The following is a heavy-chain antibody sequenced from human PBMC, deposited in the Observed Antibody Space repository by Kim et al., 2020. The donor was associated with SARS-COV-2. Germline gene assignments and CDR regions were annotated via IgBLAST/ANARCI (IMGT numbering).Heavy chain of an antibody. CDR3: ARGGSIAAAGTFSVIDY. CDR1: GGTFSSYA. CDR2: IIPIFGTA. Sequence: SVKVSCKASGGTFSSYAISWVRQAPGQGLEWMGGIIPIFGTANYAQKFQGRVTITADESTSTAYMELSSLRSEDTAVYYCARGGSIAAAGTFSVIDYWGQGTLVTVSS. V-gene: IGHV1-69*13. J-gene: IGHJ4*02. D-gene: IGHD6-13*01.